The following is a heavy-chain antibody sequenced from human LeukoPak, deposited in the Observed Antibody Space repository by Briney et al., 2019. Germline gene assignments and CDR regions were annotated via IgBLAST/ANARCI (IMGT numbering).Heavy chain of an antibody. J-gene: IGHJ3*02. CDR2: IYSGGST. D-gene: IGHD2-15*01. CDR1: GFTVSSDS. V-gene: IGHV3-53*01. CDR3: ARDVVSPDDAFDI. Sequence: GGSLRLSCTVSGFTVSSDSMSWVRQAPGKGLEWVSFIYSGGSTHYSDSVKGRFTISRDNAKNSLYLQMNSLRAEDTAVYYCARDVVSPDDAFDIWGQGTMVTVSS.